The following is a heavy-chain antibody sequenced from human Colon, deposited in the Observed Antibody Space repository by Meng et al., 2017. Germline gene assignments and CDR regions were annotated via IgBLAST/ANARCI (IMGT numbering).Heavy chain of an antibody. CDR1: GDSVSSNRAV. Sequence: HLQQSGPGLVKPSQTLSLTCAISGDSVSSNRAVWNWIRQTPSRGLEWLGRTWYRSRWYSDYAPSLKSRISVDPDTSKNEFSLQLHSVTPDDTAVYYCARGLGGYENDYWGQGKLVTVSS. CDR3: ARGLGGYENDY. D-gene: IGHD5-12*01. J-gene: IGHJ4*03. V-gene: IGHV6-1*01. CDR2: TWYRSRWYS.